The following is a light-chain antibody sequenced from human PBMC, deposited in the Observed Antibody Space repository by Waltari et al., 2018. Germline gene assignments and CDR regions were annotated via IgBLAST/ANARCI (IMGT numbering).Light chain of an antibody. CDR3: HQYNSYWA. Sequence: DIQMTQSPSTVSASVGDRVTITCRASQSINSRLAWYQQKPGKAPKLLLYKASTLESGVPSRFSGSGCGTEFTLTISSLQPDDFATYYCHQYNSYWAFGQGTKVEVK. CDR2: KAS. J-gene: IGKJ1*01. CDR1: QSINSR. V-gene: IGKV1-5*03.